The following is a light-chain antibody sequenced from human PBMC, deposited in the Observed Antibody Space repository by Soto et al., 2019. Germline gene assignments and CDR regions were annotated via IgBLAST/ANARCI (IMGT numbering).Light chain of an antibody. J-gene: IGKJ2*01. CDR1: QSLVHRDGNTY. Sequence: EIVMTQTPLSSRVTLGQPASISCRSSQSLVHRDGNTYLSWLHQWPGQPPRLLIYMISDRFSGVPDRFSGSGAGTDFTLKISRVEAEDVGVYYGMQATHPYTVGQGTKLEIE. CDR3: MQATHPYT. V-gene: IGKV2-24*01. CDR2: MIS.